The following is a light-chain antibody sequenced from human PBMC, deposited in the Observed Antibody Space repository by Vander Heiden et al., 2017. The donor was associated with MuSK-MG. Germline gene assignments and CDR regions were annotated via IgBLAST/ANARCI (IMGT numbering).Light chain of an antibody. J-gene: IGKJ2*02. CDR1: TSIANY. CDR2: AAS. V-gene: IGKV1-39*01. CDR3: QQDRSSPRT. Sequence: DIQMTQSPSSLSASVVDRVTFTCRTSTSIANYLNWYQQKPGKAPRLLIYAASSLQSGVPARFSGSGSGTDFTLTISSLQLEDFAAYYCQQDRSSPRTFGQGTKVEIK.